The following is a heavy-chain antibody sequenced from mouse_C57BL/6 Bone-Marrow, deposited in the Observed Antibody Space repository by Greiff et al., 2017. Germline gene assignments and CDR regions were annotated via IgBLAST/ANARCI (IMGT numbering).Heavy chain of an antibody. CDR1: GYTFTSYW. CDR3: ARELPYYYGSSYGY. V-gene: IGHV1-50*01. J-gene: IGHJ2*01. CDR2: LDPSDSYT. Sequence: QVQLQQPGAELVKPGASVKLSCKASGYTFTSYWMQWVKQRPGTGLEWIGELDPSDSYTNYNQKFKGKATLTVETSSSTAYMELSSLTSEDSAVCYYARELPYYYGSSYGYWGQGTTRTVSS. D-gene: IGHD1-1*01.